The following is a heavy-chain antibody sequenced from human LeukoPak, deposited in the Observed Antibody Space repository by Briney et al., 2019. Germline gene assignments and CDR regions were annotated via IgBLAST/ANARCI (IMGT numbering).Heavy chain of an antibody. D-gene: IGHD3-3*01. J-gene: IGHJ4*02. CDR1: GFTFSSYA. Sequence: GGSLRLSCAASGFTFSSYAMSWVRQAPGKGLEWVSAISGSGGSTYYADSVKGRFTISRDNSKNTLYLQMNSLRAEDTAVYYCARDTPNYDFWSGYYPHFDYWGQGTLVTVSS. CDR3: ARDTPNYDFWSGYYPHFDY. V-gene: IGHV3-23*01. CDR2: ISGSGGST.